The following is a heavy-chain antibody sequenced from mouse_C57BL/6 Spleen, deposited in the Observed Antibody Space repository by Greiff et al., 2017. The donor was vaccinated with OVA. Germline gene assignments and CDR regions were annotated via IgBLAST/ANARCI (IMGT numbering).Heavy chain of an antibody. CDR2: IYPGDGDT. D-gene: IGHD3-3*01. J-gene: IGHJ4*01. Sequence: QVQLQQSGPELVKPGASVKISCKASGYAFSSSWMNWVKQRPGKGLEWIGRIYPGDGDTNYNGKFKGKATLTADKSSSTAYMQLSSLTSEDSAVYFCARGTPGALDYWGQGTSVTVSS. CDR3: ARGTPGALDY. CDR1: GYAFSSSW. V-gene: IGHV1-82*01.